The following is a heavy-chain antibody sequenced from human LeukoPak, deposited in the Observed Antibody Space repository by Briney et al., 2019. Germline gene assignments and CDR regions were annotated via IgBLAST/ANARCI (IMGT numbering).Heavy chain of an antibody. D-gene: IGHD5-18*01. CDR2: VSDSSDI. CDR3: ARDGLHTAHFDY. CDR1: GFTFSTYT. V-gene: IGHV3-48*02. J-gene: IGHJ4*02. Sequence: GGSLRLSCAASGFTFSTYTMNWVRQAPGKGLEWVSTVSDSSDIHYSDSVKGRFTISRDNARNSLYLQMNSQRDEDTAVYYCARDGLHTAHFDYWGQGTLVTVSS.